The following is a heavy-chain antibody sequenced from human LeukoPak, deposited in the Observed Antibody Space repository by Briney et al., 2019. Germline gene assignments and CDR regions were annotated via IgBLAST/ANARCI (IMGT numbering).Heavy chain of an antibody. CDR1: GGSISSYY. D-gene: IGHD6-19*01. V-gene: IGHV4-4*07. J-gene: IGHJ6*02. CDR3: AITIASSGWFVSYYGMDV. CDR2: IYTSGST. Sequence: SETLSLTCTVSGGSISSYYWSWIRQPAGKGLEWIGRIYTSGSTNYNPSLKSRVTMSVGTSKNQFSLKLSSVTAADTAVYYWAITIASSGWFVSYYGMDVWGQGTTVTVSS.